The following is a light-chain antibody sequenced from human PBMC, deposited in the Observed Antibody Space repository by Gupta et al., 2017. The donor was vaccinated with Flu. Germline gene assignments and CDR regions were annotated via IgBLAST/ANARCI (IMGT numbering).Light chain of an antibody. CDR1: SSDVGTYNR. J-gene: IGLJ1*01. V-gene: IGLV2-18*02. Sequence: QSALTQPPSVSGSPGQSFTISCTGTSSDVGTYNRVSWYQQPPGTAPTLMMYEVSNRPSGVPDRFSGSKSGNTASLTISGLQGEDEADYYCSSFTSSSTYVFGTGTKVTVL. CDR3: SSFTSSSTYV. CDR2: EVS.